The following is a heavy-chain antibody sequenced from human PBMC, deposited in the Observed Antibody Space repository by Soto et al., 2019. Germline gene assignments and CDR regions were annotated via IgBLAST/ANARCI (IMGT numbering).Heavy chain of an antibody. CDR2: IVVGSGNT. Sequence: ASVKVSCKASGFTFTSSAVQWVRQARGQRLEWIGWIVVGSGNTNYAQKFQERVTITRDMSTSTAYMELSSLRSEDTAVYYCAADPRITMVRGVTFGLDYWGQGTLVTVSS. CDR3: AADPRITMVRGVTFGLDY. J-gene: IGHJ4*02. CDR1: GFTFTSSA. V-gene: IGHV1-58*01. D-gene: IGHD3-10*01.